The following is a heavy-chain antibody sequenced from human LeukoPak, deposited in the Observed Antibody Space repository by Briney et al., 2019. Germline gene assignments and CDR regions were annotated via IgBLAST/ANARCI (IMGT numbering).Heavy chain of an antibody. D-gene: IGHD2-15*01. Sequence: GGSLRLSCAASGFTFSSFSMNWVRQAPGKGLEWVSSISSSSSYIHYADSVKGRFTISRDNTKNSLYLQMNSLRAEDTAVYYCARSLHSDYWGQGTLVTVSS. V-gene: IGHV3-21*01. J-gene: IGHJ4*02. CDR2: ISSSSSYI. CDR3: ARSLHSDY. CDR1: GFTFSSFS.